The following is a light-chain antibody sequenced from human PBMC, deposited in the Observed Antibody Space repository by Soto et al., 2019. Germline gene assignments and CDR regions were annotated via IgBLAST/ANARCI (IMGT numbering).Light chain of an antibody. V-gene: IGKV1-39*01. CDR3: QQSHGIPYT. J-gene: IGKJ2*01. CDR2: AAS. Sequence: DIQMTQSPSSLSASVGDRVTITCRASQTISTYLNWYQQKPGKAPKLLIYAASTLQSGVPSRCSGSGSGTDFTLTISSLQPEDFATYFCQQSHGIPYTFGQGTKLEIK. CDR1: QTISTY.